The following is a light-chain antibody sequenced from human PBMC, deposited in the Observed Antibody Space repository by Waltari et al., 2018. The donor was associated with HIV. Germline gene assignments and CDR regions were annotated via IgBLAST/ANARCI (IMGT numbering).Light chain of an antibody. Sequence: QSVLTQPPSASGTPGQRVTISCSGSSSNIGSKYVYWYQQLPGTAPKLLIYRNNQRPSGVPDRFPGSKSGTSASLAISGLRSEDEADYYCAAWDDSLSGRGVFGGGTKLTVL. V-gene: IGLV1-47*01. CDR3: AAWDDSLSGRGV. CDR2: RNN. CDR1: SSNIGSKY. J-gene: IGLJ2*01.